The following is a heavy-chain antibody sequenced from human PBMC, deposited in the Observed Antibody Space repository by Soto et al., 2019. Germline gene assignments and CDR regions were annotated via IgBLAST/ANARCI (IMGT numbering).Heavy chain of an antibody. CDR2: IKQDGSEK. J-gene: IGHJ4*02. V-gene: IGHV3-7*01. CDR1: GFTFSSYW. CDR3: AREDYYDFWSGYNAWGGRDY. Sequence: PGGSLRLSCAASGFTFSSYWMSWVRQAPGKGLEWVANIKQDGSEKYYVDSVKGRFTISRDNAKNSLYLQMNSLGAEDTAVYYCAREDYYDFWSGYNAWGGRDYWGQGTLVTV. D-gene: IGHD3-3*01.